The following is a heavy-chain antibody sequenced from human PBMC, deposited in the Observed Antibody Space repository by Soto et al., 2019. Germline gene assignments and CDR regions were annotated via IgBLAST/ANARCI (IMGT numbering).Heavy chain of an antibody. Sequence: QVQLVQSGAEVKKPGASVKVSCKASGYTFTSYGISWVRQAPGQGLEWMGWISAYNGNTNYAQKLQGRVTMTTDTSTSTAYMEMRSLRSDDTAVYYCARSRWKQLDTDDAFDIWGQGTMVTVSS. V-gene: IGHV1-18*01. J-gene: IGHJ3*02. CDR1: GYTFTSYG. D-gene: IGHD6-13*01. CDR2: ISAYNGNT. CDR3: ARSRWKQLDTDDAFDI.